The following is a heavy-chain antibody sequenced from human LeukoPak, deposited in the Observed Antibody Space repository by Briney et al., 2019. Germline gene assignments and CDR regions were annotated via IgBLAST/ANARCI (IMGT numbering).Heavy chain of an antibody. D-gene: IGHD3-22*01. CDR3: ARFSNYYDSSGSPDY. CDR2: IYHSGST. V-gene: IGHV4-38-2*02. CDR1: GYSISSGYY. J-gene: IGHJ4*02. Sequence: PSETLSLTCTVSGYSISSGYYWGWIRQPPGKGLEWIGSIYHSGSTYYNPSLKSRVTISVDTSKNQFSLKLSSVTAADTAVYYCARFSNYYDSSGSPDYWGQGTLVTVSS.